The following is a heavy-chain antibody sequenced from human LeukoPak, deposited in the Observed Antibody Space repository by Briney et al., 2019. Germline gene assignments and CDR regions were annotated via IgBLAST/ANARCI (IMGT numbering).Heavy chain of an antibody. V-gene: IGHV4-38-2*02. J-gene: IGHJ4*02. CDR3: ARVARCTSCFDVDY. Sequence: KASETLSLTCTVSGYSITSAYYWGWIRQPPGQGLEWIGSFFLKGSTYYNPSLKSRVTISVDTSKNQFSLTLSSVTAADTAVYYCARVARCTSCFDVDYWGQGTLVTVSS. CDR1: GYSITSAYY. D-gene: IGHD2-2*01. CDR2: FFLKGST.